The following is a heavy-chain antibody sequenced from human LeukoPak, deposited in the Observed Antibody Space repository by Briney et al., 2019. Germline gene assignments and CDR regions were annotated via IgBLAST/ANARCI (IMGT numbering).Heavy chain of an antibody. Sequence: QPGGSLRLSCAASGSTFSSYWMHWVRQAPGKGLVWVSRINSDGSSTSYADSVKGRFTISRDNAKNTLYLQMNSLRAEDTAVYYCARLDSSSWDSVDYWGQGTLVTVSS. V-gene: IGHV3-74*01. J-gene: IGHJ4*02. CDR1: GSTFSSYW. CDR2: INSDGSST. D-gene: IGHD6-13*01. CDR3: ARLDSSSWDSVDY.